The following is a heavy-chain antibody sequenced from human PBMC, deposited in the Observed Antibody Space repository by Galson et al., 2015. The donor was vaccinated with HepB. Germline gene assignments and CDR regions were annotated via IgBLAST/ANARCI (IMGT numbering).Heavy chain of an antibody. CDR2: INPNSGGT. J-gene: IGHJ5*02. CDR1: GYTFTGYY. Sequence: SVKVSCKASGYTFTGYYMHWVRQAPGQGLEWMGRINPNSGGTNYAQKFQGRVTMTRDTSISTAYMELSRLRSDDTAVYYCARDGTYYDFWSGLITGYSSSWYPGWFDPWGQGTLVTVSS. D-gene: IGHD3-3*01. CDR3: ARDGTYYDFWSGLITGYSSSWYPGWFDP. V-gene: IGHV1-2*06.